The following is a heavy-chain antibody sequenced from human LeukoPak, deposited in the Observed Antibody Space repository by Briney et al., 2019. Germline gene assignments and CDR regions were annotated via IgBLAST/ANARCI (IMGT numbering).Heavy chain of an antibody. V-gene: IGHV3-33*08. CDR2: TWYDGSNK. CDR1: GFTFSNAW. CDR3: ARDHGDYSGKDY. D-gene: IGHD4-17*01. Sequence: GGSLRLSCVASGFTFSNAWMNWVRQAPGKGLEWVAVTWYDGSNKYYADAVKGRFTISRDNSKNTLYLQMNSLRAEDTAVYFCARDHGDYSGKDYWGQGTLVTVSS. J-gene: IGHJ4*02.